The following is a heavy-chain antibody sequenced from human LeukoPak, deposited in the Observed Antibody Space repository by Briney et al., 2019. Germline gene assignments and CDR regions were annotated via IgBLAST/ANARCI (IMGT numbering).Heavy chain of an antibody. V-gene: IGHV3-48*03. D-gene: IGHD6-13*01. CDR3: ARLRGQLVYFDY. CDR2: ISSSGSTI. J-gene: IGHJ4*02. Sequence: PGGSLRLSCAASGFTFSSYEMNWVRQAPGKGLEWVSYISSSGSTIYYADSVKGRFTISRDNAKNSLYLQMNSLRAEDTALYYCARLRGQLVYFDYWGQGTLVTVSS. CDR1: GFTFSSYE.